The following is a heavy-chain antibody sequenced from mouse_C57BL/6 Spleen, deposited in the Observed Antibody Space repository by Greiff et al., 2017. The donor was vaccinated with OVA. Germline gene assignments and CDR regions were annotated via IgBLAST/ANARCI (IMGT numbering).Heavy chain of an antibody. J-gene: IGHJ1*03. V-gene: IGHV7-1*01. D-gene: IGHD2-4*01. CDR2: SRNKANDYTT. CDR1: GFTFSDFY. CDR3: ARDDYDGWYFDV. Sequence: DVHLVESGGGLVQSGRSLRLSCATSGFTFSDFYMEWVRQAPGKGLEWIAASRNKANDYTTEYSASVKGRFIVSRDTSQSILYLQMNALRAEDTAIYYCARDDYDGWYFDVWGTGTTVTVSS.